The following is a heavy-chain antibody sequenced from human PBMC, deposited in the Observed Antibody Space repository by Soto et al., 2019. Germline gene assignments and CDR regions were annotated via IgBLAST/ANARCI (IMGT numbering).Heavy chain of an antibody. Sequence: PGESLKISCRVSGYTFANYWVGWVRQMPEKGLEWMGIIYPADSDSRYSPSFQGQVTISADKSINTAYLQWSSLKASDTAMYFCVRRHREVAGIFDYWGQGTPVTVSS. V-gene: IGHV5-51*01. CDR2: IYPADSDS. D-gene: IGHD6-19*01. CDR1: GYTFANYW. CDR3: VRRHREVAGIFDY. J-gene: IGHJ4*02.